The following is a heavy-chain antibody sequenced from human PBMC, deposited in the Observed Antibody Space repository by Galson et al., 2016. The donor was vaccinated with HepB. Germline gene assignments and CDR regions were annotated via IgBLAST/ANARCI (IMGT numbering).Heavy chain of an antibody. CDR1: GFTFRNYG. Sequence: SLRLSCAASGFTFRNYGMAWVRQAPGKGLEVVSSISRSGDSTDYADSVKGRFTISRDNSKNTLYLQMNSLRAEDTAVYYCVQGSTAPAVWGKGTAVTVSS. D-gene: IGHD2-2*01. CDR3: VQGSTAPAV. CDR2: ISRSGDST. J-gene: IGHJ6*04. V-gene: IGHV3-23*01.